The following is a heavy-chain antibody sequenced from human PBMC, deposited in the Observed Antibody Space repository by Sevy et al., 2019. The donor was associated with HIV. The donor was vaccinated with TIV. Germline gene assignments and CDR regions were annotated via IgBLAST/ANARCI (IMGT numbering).Heavy chain of an antibody. J-gene: IGHJ6*02. CDR3: ARGPRIAVAATYYYYYGMDV. Sequence: GGSLRLSCAASGFTFSSYWMSWVRQAPGKGLEWVANIKQDGSEKYYVDSVKGRFTISRDNAKNSLYLQMNSLIAEDTAVYYCARGPRIAVAATYYYYYGMDVWGQGTTVTVSS. CDR1: GFTFSSYW. CDR2: IKQDGSEK. V-gene: IGHV3-7*03. D-gene: IGHD6-19*01.